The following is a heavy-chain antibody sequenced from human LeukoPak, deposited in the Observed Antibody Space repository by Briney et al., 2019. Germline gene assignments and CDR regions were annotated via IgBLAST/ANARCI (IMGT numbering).Heavy chain of an antibody. Sequence: TSQTLSLPCIVSGDFITARTYYWAWLRQPPGKGLEWMGSFDESGTTYYNPSLKSRVTISVDTSKNQFSLNLGSVTAADTAVYYCARRTTVTTRHAFDIWGQGTMVTVSS. CDR2: FDESGTT. J-gene: IGHJ3*02. V-gene: IGHV4-39*01. CDR3: ARRTTVTTRHAFDI. D-gene: IGHD4-17*01. CDR1: GDFITARTYY.